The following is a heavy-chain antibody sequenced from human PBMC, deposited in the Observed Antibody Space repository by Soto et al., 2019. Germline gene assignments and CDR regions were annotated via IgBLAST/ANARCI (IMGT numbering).Heavy chain of an antibody. V-gene: IGHV1-8*01. J-gene: IGHJ4*02. CDR3: ARQVHPGHSSD. CDR1: GYTFTSYD. CDR2: INPTSEYT. Sequence: ASVKVSCKASGYTFTSYDINWVRQAPGQGLEWVGWINPTSEYTAHAQKFQGRVTLTREISTATAYMELSSLTSEDTAVYFCARQVHPGHSSDGGPGTQVTVSS. D-gene: IGHD2-15*01.